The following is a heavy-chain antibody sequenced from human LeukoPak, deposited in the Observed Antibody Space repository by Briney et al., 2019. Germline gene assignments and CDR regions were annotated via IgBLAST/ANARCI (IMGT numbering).Heavy chain of an antibody. V-gene: IGHV3-13*01. CDR2: IGTAGDT. Sequence: GGSLRLSCAASGFTFSSYVMHWVRQATGKGLEWVSAIGTAGDTYYPGSVKGRFTISRENAKNSLYLQMNSLRAGDTAVYYCARGDHSSSWYWFDPWGQGTLVTVSS. CDR1: GFTFSSYV. D-gene: IGHD6-13*01. J-gene: IGHJ5*02. CDR3: ARGDHSSSWYWFDP.